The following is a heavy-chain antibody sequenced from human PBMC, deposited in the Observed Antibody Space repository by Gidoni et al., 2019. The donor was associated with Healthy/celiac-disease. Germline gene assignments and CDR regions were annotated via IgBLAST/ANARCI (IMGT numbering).Heavy chain of an antibody. CDR2: INHSGST. Sequence: QVQLQQWGAGLLKPSETLSLTCAVYGGSFSGYYWSWIRQPPGKGLEWIGEINHSGSTNYNPSLKSRVTISVDTSKNQFSLKLSSVTAADTAVYYCARGVKWAGMRRYFDLWGRGTLVTVSS. D-gene: IGHD1-26*01. V-gene: IGHV4-34*01. J-gene: IGHJ2*01. CDR3: ARGVKWAGMRRYFDL. CDR1: GGSFSGYY.